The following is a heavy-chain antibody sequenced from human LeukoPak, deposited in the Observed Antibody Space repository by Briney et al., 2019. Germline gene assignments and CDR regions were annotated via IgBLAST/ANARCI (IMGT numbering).Heavy chain of an antibody. CDR3: ARRSQRYYYYGMDV. CDR1: GGSISSGGYS. V-gene: IGHV4-30-2*01. Sequence: MSSETLSLTCAVSGGSISSGGYSWRWIRQPPGKGLEWIGYIYHSGSTYYNPSLKSRVTISVDRSKNQSSLKLSSVTAADTAVYYCARRSQRYYYYGMDVWGQGTTVTVSS. J-gene: IGHJ6*02. CDR2: IYHSGST.